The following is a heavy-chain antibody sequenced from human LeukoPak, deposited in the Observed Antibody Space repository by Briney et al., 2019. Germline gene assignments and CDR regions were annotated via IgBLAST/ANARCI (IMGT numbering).Heavy chain of an antibody. CDR3: ARGYSGYEYYFDY. V-gene: IGHV3-7*01. D-gene: IGHD5-12*01. CDR1: GFTFSTYW. CDR2: IKQDGSEK. Sequence: GGSLRLSCAASGFTFSTYWMSWVRQAPGKGLEWVANIKQDGSEKYYVDSVKGRFTISRDNAKNTLYLQMNSLRAEDTAVYYCARGYSGYEYYFDYWGQGTLATVSS. J-gene: IGHJ4*02.